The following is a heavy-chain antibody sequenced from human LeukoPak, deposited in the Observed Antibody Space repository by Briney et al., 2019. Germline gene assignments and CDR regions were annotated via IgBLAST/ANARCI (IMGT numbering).Heavy chain of an antibody. CDR3: ARPGALYGSEMGAFDI. J-gene: IGHJ3*02. CDR2: IYYSGST. Sequence: PSETLSLTCTVSGGSISSYYWSWIRQPPGKGLEWIGYIYYSGSTNYNPSLKSRVTISVDTSKNQFSLKLSSVTAANTAVHYCARPGALYGSEMGAFDIWGQGTMVTVSS. V-gene: IGHV4-59*08. CDR1: GGSISSYY. D-gene: IGHD3-10*01.